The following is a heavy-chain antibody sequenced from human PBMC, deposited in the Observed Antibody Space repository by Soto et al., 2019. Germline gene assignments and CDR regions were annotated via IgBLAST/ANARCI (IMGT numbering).Heavy chain of an antibody. D-gene: IGHD6-19*01. CDR1: GFTFSSYA. J-gene: IGHJ4*02. CDR2: ISGNGDST. CDR3: ARRSSGWYFDY. Sequence: EVQLLESGGGLVQPGGSLRLSCAASGFTFSSYAMSWVRQAPGKGLEWVSAISGNGDSTYYADSVKGRFTISRDNSKNTLYLQMNSLRAEDTAVYYCARRSSGWYFDYWGQGTLVTVSS. V-gene: IGHV3-23*01.